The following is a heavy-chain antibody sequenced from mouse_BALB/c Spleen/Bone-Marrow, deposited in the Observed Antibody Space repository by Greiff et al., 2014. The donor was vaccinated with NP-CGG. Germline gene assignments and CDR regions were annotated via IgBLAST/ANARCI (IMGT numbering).Heavy chain of an antibody. D-gene: IGHD2-3*01. J-gene: IGHJ2*01. CDR2: IWSGGST. CDR1: GFSLTNFG. V-gene: IGHV2-2*02. CDR3: ARADGFYDY. Sequence: VQLKDSGPGLVQPSQSLSITCTASGFSLTNFGVHWVRQSPGKGLEWLGVIWSGGSTDYNAAFISRLSISKDNSKSQVFFKMNSLQANDTAIYYCARADGFYDYWGQGTTLTVSS.